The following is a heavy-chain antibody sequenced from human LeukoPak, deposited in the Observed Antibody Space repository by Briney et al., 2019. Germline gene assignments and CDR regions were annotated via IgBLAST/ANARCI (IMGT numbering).Heavy chain of an antibody. V-gene: IGHV6-1*01. D-gene: IGHD3-3*01. CDR3: ATETYYDFWSGYYRVDY. CDR1: GDSVSSNSAT. J-gene: IGHJ4*02. Sequence: SQTLSLTCDISGDSVSSNSATWNWIRQSPSRGLEWLGRTYYKSKWYYGYAVSVKSRITINPDTSKNQFSLKLSSVTAADTAVYYCATETYYDFWSGYYRVDYWGQGTLVTVSS. CDR2: TYYKSKWYY.